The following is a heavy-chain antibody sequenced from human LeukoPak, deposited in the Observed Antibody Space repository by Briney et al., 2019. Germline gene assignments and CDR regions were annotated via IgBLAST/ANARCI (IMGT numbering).Heavy chain of an antibody. V-gene: IGHV1-69*01. J-gene: IGHJ5*02. CDR1: GGTFSSYA. CDR3: ARCYDLWSGYYRWLDP. D-gene: IGHD3-3*01. CDR2: IIPIFGAP. Sequence: SVKVSCKASGGTFSSYAIGWVRQAPGQGLEWMGGIIPIFGAPNYAQKFQGRVTITADESTSTAYMELSSLRSEDTAVYYCARCYDLWSGYYRWLDPWGQGTLVTVSS.